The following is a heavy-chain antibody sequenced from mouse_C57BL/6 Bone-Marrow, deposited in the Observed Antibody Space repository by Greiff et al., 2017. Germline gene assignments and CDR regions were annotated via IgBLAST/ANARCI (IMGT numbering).Heavy chain of an antibody. CDR2: ISYSGST. Sequence: EVNVVESGPGLAKPSQTLSLTCSVTGYSITSDYWNWIRKFPGNKLEYMGYISYSGSTYYNPSLKSRISITRDTSKNQYYLQLNSVTTEDTATYYCARYPDDGYYVGYFDYWGQGTTLTVSS. V-gene: IGHV3-8*01. CDR1: GYSITSDY. J-gene: IGHJ2*01. CDR3: ARYPDDGYYVGYFDY. D-gene: IGHD2-3*01.